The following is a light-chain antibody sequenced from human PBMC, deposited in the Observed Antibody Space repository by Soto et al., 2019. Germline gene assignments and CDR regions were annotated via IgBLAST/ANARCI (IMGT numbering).Light chain of an antibody. V-gene: IGKV1-5*03. CDR2: RAS. Sequence: DIQMTQSPSTLSASEGDRITITCRASQSISTWLAWYQQKPGKAPKVVISRASNLESGVPSSFSGSGSGTELTLTISSLQPDDFATYYCQQFNTYPYTFGQGTKLEIK. CDR3: QQFNTYPYT. J-gene: IGKJ2*01. CDR1: QSISTW.